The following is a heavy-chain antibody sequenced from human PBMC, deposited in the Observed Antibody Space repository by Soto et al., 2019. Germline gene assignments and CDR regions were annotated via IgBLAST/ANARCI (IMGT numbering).Heavy chain of an antibody. CDR3: ARDLAKGGGSAGFDY. CDR2: INPKSGGT. Sequence: QVQLVQSGAEVKKPGASVNVSCKASGYTFTVYYMHWVRQAPGQGPEWMGWINPKSGGTMYPQKFQGRVTMTWDTSISTAYIARTRLRSADTAVYYCARDLAKGGGSAGFDYWGQGTLVTVSS. V-gene: IGHV1-2*02. D-gene: IGHD1-26*01. CDR1: GYTFTVYY. J-gene: IGHJ4*02.